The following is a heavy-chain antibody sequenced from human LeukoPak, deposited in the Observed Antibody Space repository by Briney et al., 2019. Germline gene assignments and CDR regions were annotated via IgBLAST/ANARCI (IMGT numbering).Heavy chain of an antibody. CDR2: ISYDGSNK. V-gene: IGHV3-30*18. J-gene: IGHJ4*02. Sequence: GGSLRLSCAASGFTFSSYGMHWVRQAPGKGLEWVAVISYDGSNKYYADSVKGRFTISRDNSKNTLYLQMNSLRAEDTAVYYCAKRGGQWLFDYWGQGTLVTVSS. D-gene: IGHD6-19*01. CDR3: AKRGGQWLFDY. CDR1: GFTFSSYG.